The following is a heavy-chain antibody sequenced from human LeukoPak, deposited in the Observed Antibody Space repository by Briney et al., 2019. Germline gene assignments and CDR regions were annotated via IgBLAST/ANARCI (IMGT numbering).Heavy chain of an antibody. CDR1: GFTFSTYL. CDR2: IKQDGREK. Sequence: GGSLRLSCAASGFTFSTYLMTWVRQAPGKGLEWVANIKQDGREKYYVDSVKGRFTISRDNTKNSLYLQMNSLRADDTAIYYCAKGRALEVVAAFNYWGQGTVVTASS. D-gene: IGHD2-15*01. CDR3: AKGRALEVVAAFNY. J-gene: IGHJ4*02. V-gene: IGHV3-7*03.